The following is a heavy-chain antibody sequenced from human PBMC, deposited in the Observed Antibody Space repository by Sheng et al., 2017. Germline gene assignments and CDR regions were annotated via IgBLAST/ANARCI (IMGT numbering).Heavy chain of an antibody. D-gene: IGHD6-13*01. CDR1: GYSISSGYY. J-gene: IGHJ5*02. Sequence: QVQLQESGPGLVKPSETLSLTCAVSGYSISSGYYWGWIRQPPGKGLEWIGSIYHSGSTYYNPSLKSRVTISVDTSKNQFSLKLSSVTAADTAVYYCARVLPPTTAGTSYFFDPWGQGTLVTVSS. V-gene: IGHV4-38-2*01. CDR2: IYHSGST. CDR3: ARVLPPTTAGTSYFFDP.